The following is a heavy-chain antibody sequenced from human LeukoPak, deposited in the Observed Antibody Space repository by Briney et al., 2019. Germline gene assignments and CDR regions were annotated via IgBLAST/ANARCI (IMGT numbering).Heavy chain of an antibody. Sequence: PGGSLRLSCAASGFTFSSYSMNWVRQAPGKGLEWVSYISSSSSTIYYADSVKGRFTISRDNAKNSLYLQMNSLRDEDTAVYYCATDYYSGSGTVWFGYWGQGTLVTVSS. CDR1: GFTFSSYS. CDR2: ISSSSSTI. D-gene: IGHD3-10*01. V-gene: IGHV3-48*02. CDR3: ATDYYSGSGTVWFGY. J-gene: IGHJ4*02.